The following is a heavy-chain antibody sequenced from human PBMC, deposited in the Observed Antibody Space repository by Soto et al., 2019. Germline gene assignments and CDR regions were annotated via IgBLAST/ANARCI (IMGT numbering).Heavy chain of an antibody. Sequence: EVQLVESGGGLVQPGRSLRLSCAASGFNFDDYAMHWVRQAPGKGLEWISGISWNSVTIAYADSVKGRFTISRDNAKNFLYMQMGSLRPEDTAFYYCTKNGRATTGPGFGEWSWGQGTLVTVSS. CDR1: GFNFDDYA. J-gene: IGHJ5*02. D-gene: IGHD3-10*01. CDR3: TKNGRATTGPGFGEWS. CDR2: ISWNSVTI. V-gene: IGHV3-9*01.